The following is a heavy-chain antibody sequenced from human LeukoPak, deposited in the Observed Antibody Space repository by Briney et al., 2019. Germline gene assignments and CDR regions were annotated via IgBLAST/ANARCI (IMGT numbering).Heavy chain of an antibody. CDR2: INPNSGGT. J-gene: IGHJ6*02. D-gene: IGHD3-3*01. CDR1: GYTFTGYY. CDR3: NVRFLGVVTHGMDV. V-gene: IGHV1-2*02. Sequence: GASVKVSCKASGYTFTGYYMHWVRQAPGQGLEWMGWINPNSGGTNYAQKFQGRVTMTRDTSISTAYMELSRLRSGDTAVYYCNVRFLGVVTHGMDVWGQGTTVTVSS.